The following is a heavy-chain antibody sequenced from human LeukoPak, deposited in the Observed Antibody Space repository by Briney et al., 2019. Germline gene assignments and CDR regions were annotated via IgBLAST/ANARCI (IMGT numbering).Heavy chain of an antibody. CDR2: FIPAGDR. J-gene: IGHJ5*01. CDR3: VRGGVWGLSSNWLES. Sequence: HPGGSLRLSCAASGFTFSSHDMHWVRHAAGKGLEWVSGFIPAGDRYYAESVKGRFTISRENAKSSLYLQMNSLRVGDTAVYYCVRGGVWGLSSNWLESWGQGILVTVSS. V-gene: IGHV3-13*04. CDR1: GFTFSSHD. D-gene: IGHD7-27*01.